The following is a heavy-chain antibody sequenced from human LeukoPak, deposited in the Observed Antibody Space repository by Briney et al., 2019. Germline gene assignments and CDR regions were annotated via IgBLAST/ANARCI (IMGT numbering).Heavy chain of an antibody. V-gene: IGHV3-7*01. J-gene: IGHJ4*02. D-gene: IGHD6-13*01. CDR1: GFTFSSYW. Sequence: GGSLRLSCAASGFTFSSYWMSWVRQAPGKGLEWVANIKQDGSEKYYADSVKGRFTISRDNSKNTLYLQMNGLRAEDTTVYYCAKDSDIAAAAYYFDYWGQGTLVTVSS. CDR3: AKDSDIAAAAYYFDY. CDR2: IKQDGSEK.